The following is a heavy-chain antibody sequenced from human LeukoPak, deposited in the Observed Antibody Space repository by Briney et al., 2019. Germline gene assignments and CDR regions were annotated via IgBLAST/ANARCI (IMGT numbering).Heavy chain of an antibody. CDR3: AKAAMVRGVDTHPYYYYYYYMDV. J-gene: IGHJ6*03. Sequence: GGSLRLSCAASGFTFSNYGMSWVRQAPGKGLEWVSSISGSGDSTYYADSVKGRFTISRDNSKNTLYLQMNSLRAEDTAVYYCAKAAMVRGVDTHPYYYYYYYMDVWGKGTTVTISS. CDR1: GFTFSNYG. V-gene: IGHV3-23*01. D-gene: IGHD3-10*01. CDR2: ISGSGDST.